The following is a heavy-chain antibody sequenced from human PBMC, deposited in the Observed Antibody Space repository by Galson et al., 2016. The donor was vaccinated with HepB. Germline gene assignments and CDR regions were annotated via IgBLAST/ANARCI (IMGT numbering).Heavy chain of an antibody. V-gene: IGHV3-23*01. Sequence: SLRLSCAASGFTFSSFAMSWVRQVPGKGLDWVSAISGSGDTTNYGDSVKGRFTISRDNSNNTLYLRMNSLRAEDTAIYYCARAHRIYDFWSGYLAGWFDPWGQGTLVTVSS. D-gene: IGHD3-3*01. CDR3: ARAHRIYDFWSGYLAGWFDP. J-gene: IGHJ5*02. CDR2: ISGSGDTT. CDR1: GFTFSSFA.